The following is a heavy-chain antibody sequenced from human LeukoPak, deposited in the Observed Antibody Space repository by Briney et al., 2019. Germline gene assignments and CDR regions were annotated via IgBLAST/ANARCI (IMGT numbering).Heavy chain of an antibody. D-gene: IGHD6-19*01. CDR2: ISYDGSNK. V-gene: IGHV3-30*18. CDR1: GFTFSSYG. CDR3: AKDHLAVAGQLYYFDY. Sequence: PGGSLRLSCAASGFTFSSYGMHWVRQAPGKGLEWVAVISYDGSNKYYADSVKGRFTISRDNSKNTLYLQMNSLRAEDTAVYYCAKDHLAVAGQLYYFDYWGQGTLVTVSS. J-gene: IGHJ4*02.